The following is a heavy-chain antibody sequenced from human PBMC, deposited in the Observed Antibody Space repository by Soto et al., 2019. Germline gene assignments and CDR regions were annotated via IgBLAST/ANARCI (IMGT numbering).Heavy chain of an antibody. D-gene: IGHD3-22*01. CDR1: GFTYVKYA. CDR3: VKDTVVVINGGDFDY. Sequence: EVQLLESGGALVQPGGSLRLSCEASGFTYVKYAMSWVRQAPGKGVEWVSGISGDAGRTFYADSVKGRFTISRDNSKNTVYLQMNSLRVEDTAVYYCVKDTVVVINGGDFDYWGQGTLVTVSS. CDR2: ISGDAGRT. V-gene: IGHV3-23*01. J-gene: IGHJ4*02.